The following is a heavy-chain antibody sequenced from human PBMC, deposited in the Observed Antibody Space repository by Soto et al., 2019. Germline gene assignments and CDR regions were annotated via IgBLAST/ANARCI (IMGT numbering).Heavy chain of an antibody. Sequence: SVTLALTRTVADSSIINFGGIWVWKHEGKGLEWLGRMYPSGSGSTNYNPSLKSRVTMSADTSKNQFSLKLSSLTAADTAVYYCARELRGRPFYELWGQRTLVIVSS. V-gene: IGHV4-4*07. CDR3: ARELRGRPFYEL. D-gene: IGHD3-16*01. J-gene: IGHJ4*02. CDR1: DSSIINFG. CDR2: MYPSGSGST.